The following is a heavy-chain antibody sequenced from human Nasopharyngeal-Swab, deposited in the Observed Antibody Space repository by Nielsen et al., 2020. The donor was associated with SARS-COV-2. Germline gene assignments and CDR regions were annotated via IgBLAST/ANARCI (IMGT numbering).Heavy chain of an antibody. CDR3: ARVSPRYCSSTSCYGVDY. CDR1: GGSISSYY. D-gene: IGHD2-2*01. V-gene: IGHV4-59*01. CDR2: IYYSGST. Sequence: SETLSLTCTVSGGSISSYYWSWTRQPPGKGLEWIGYIYYSGSTNYNPSLKSRVTISVDTSKNQFSLKLSSVTAADTAVYYCARVSPRYCSSTSCYGVDYWGQGTLVTVSS. J-gene: IGHJ4*02.